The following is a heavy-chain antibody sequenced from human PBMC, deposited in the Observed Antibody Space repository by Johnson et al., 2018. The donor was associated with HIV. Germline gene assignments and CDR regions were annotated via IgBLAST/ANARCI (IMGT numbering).Heavy chain of an antibody. CDR3: ARAGGYSRDAFDI. D-gene: IGHD5-24*01. CDR1: GFTVSSNY. V-gene: IGHV3-53*01. J-gene: IGHJ3*02. Sequence: VQVVESGGGLIQPGGSLRLSCAASGFTVSSNYMSWVRQAPGKGLEWVSVIYSGGSTYYGDSVTGRFTISRDNSKNTLYLQMNSLRAGDTAVYYCARAGGYSRDAFDIWGQGTMVTVSS. CDR2: IYSGGST.